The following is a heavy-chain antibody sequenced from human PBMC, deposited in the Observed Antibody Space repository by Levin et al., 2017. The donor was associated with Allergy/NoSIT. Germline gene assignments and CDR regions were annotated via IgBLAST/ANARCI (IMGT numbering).Heavy chain of an antibody. CDR3: ARAAWGYCSSTSCYV. J-gene: IGHJ4*02. CDR2: ISSSSSYI. Sequence: GGSLRLSCAASGFTFSSYSMNWVRQAPGKGLEWVSSISSSSSYIYYADSVKGRFTISRDNAKNSLYLQMNSLRAEDTAVYYCARAAWGYCSSTSCYVWGQGTLVTVSS. CDR1: GFTFSSYS. D-gene: IGHD2-2*01. V-gene: IGHV3-21*01.